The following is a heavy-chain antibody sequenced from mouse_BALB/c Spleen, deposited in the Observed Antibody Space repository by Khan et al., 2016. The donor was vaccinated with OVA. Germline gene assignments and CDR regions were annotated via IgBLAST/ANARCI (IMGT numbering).Heavy chain of an antibody. CDR3: ATRGSTYTWFAY. J-gene: IGHJ3*01. Sequence: VQLQQSGPELLKPGASVKMSCKASGYTFTSYVMHWVKQKPGQGLEWIGYIYPFNDDSKYSEKFKGKATLTSDTSSNTAYMELSSLTSEDSAVSYCATRGSTYTWFAYWGQGTLVTVSA. V-gene: IGHV1S136*01. CDR1: GYTFTSYV. D-gene: IGHD1-1*01. CDR2: IYPFNDDS.